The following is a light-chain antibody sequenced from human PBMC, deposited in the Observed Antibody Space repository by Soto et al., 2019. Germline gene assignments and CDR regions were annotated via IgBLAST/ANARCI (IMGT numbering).Light chain of an antibody. CDR3: CSRAGGYTLV. J-gene: IGLJ2*01. CDR2: DVT. CDR1: SSDVGAYDY. V-gene: IGLV2-11*01. Sequence: QSVLTQPRSVSGSPGQSVTISCTGTSSDVGAYDYVSWYQKYPGKAPRLMIYDVTKRPSGVPGRFSGSNSGNTASLTISGLQAEDEADYYCCSRAGGYTLVFGGGTKLTVL.